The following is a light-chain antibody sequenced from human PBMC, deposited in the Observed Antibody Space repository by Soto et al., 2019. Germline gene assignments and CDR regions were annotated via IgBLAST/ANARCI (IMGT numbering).Light chain of an antibody. CDR3: CSYAGSRNWVV. V-gene: IGLV2-23*01. Sequence: QSVLTQPASVSGSHEQSITISCTGTSSDVGSYNLVSWYQQHPGKAPKLMIYEDNKRPSGVSNRFSGSKSGNTASLTISGLQAEDEANYYCCSYAGSRNWVVFGGGTKLTVL. J-gene: IGLJ2*01. CDR1: SSDVGSYNL. CDR2: EDN.